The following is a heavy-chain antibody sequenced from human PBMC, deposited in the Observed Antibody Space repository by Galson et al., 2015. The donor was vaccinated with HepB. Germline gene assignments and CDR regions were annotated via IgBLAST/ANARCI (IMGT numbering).Heavy chain of an antibody. CDR1: GYTFTSYG. Sequence: SVKVSCKASGYTFTSYGISWVRQAPGQGLEWMGWISAYNGNTNYAQKLQGRVTMTTDTSTSTAYMELRSLRSDDTAVYYCASYRVGSSYYYYGMDVWGQGTTVTVSS. V-gene: IGHV1-18*04. CDR3: ASYRVGSSYYYYGMDV. J-gene: IGHJ6*02. D-gene: IGHD3-10*01. CDR2: ISAYNGNT.